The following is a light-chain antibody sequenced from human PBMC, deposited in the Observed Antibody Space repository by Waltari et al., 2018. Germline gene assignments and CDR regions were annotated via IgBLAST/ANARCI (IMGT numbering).Light chain of an antibody. CDR2: DVS. J-gene: IGLJ1*01. Sequence: QSALTQPRSVSGSPGQSVTISCTGTSSDVGGYNFVSWYQQHPDKAPKFMIYDVSKRPAGGPDRFSGAKCGNTASLTISGLQAEDEADYYCCSYAAGSLYVFGTGTKVTVL. CDR3: CSYAAGSLYV. V-gene: IGLV2-11*01. CDR1: SSDVGGYNF.